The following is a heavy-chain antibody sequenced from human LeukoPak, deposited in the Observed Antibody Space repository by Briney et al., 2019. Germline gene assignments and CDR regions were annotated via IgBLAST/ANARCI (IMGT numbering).Heavy chain of an antibody. V-gene: IGHV4-39*01. CDR2: IYYSGST. CDR1: GGSISSSSYY. Sequence: SETLSLTCTVSGGSISSSSYYSGWIRHPPGKGLEWIGSIYYSGSTYYNPSLKSRVTISVDTSKNQFSLKLSSVTAADTAVYYCARLGEMATTYFDYWGQGTLVTVSS. J-gene: IGHJ4*02. D-gene: IGHD5-24*01. CDR3: ARLGEMATTYFDY.